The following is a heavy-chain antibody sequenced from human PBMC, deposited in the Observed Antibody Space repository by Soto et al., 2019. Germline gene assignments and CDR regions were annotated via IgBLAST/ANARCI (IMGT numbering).Heavy chain of an antibody. V-gene: IGHV3-74*01. Sequence: EVQLVESGGGLVQPGGSLRLSCAASGFTFSSYWMHWVRQAPGKGLVWVSRINSDGSSTSYADSVKGRFTIPRDNAKNTLYLQMNSLRAEDTAVYYCARPRPYCGGDCPDSWGQGTLVTVSS. J-gene: IGHJ4*02. CDR2: INSDGSST. CDR3: ARPRPYCGGDCPDS. CDR1: GFTFSSYW. D-gene: IGHD2-21*02.